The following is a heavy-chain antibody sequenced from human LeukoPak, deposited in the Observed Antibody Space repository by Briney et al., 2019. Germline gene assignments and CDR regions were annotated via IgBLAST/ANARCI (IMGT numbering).Heavy chain of an antibody. J-gene: IGHJ4*02. D-gene: IGHD3-9*01. V-gene: IGHV4-59*01. CDR2: IYYSGNT. CDR3: ARGSLTGRTGYDFVS. Sequence: SSETLSFTCTVSGGSIISYYWSWIRQPPGKGLEWIGYIYYSGNTNYNPSLKSRVTISLDTSRNQFSLKLSSVTAADTAVYYCARGSLTGRTGYDFVSWGQGTLVTVSS. CDR1: GGSIISYY.